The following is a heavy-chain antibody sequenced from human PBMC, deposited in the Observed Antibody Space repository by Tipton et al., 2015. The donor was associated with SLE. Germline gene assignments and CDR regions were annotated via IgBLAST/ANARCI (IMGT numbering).Heavy chain of an antibody. CDR2: IYHSGST. CDR1: SGSINSDGYY. J-gene: IGHJ4*02. Sequence: TLSLTCTVSSGSINSDGYYWTWIRQPPGQGLEWIGYIYHSGSTYYNPSLRSRVTMSIDTSENQFSRRLTSVTAADTAVYFCARGVGARDYFDSWGQGTLVTVSS. V-gene: IGHV4-31*03. CDR3: ARGVGARDYFDS. D-gene: IGHD1-26*01.